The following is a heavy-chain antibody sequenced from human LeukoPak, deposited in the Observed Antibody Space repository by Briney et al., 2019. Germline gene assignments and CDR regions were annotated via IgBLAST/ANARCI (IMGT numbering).Heavy chain of an antibody. Sequence: GGSLRLSCAASGFTFSSYGMHWVRQAPGKGLEWVAVISYAGSNKYYADSVKGRFTISRDNSKNTLYLQMNSLRAEDTAVYYCAKATAIAFDYWGQGTLVTVSS. V-gene: IGHV3-30*18. J-gene: IGHJ4*02. CDR3: AKATAIAFDY. D-gene: IGHD2-21*01. CDR1: GFTFSSYG. CDR2: ISYAGSNK.